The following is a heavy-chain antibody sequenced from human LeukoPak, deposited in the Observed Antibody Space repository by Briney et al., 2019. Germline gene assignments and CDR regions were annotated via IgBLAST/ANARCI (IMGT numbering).Heavy chain of an antibody. D-gene: IGHD3-22*01. V-gene: IGHV4-34*01. Sequence: NPSETLSLTCAVYGGSFSGYYWSWIRQPPGKGLEWIGEINHSGSTNYNPSLKSRVTISVDTSKNQFSLKLSSVTAADTAVYYCARDRDYYDSSGDYYYGMDVWGQGTTVTVSS. CDR2: INHSGST. J-gene: IGHJ6*02. CDR3: ARDRDYYDSSGDYYYGMDV. CDR1: GGSFSGYY.